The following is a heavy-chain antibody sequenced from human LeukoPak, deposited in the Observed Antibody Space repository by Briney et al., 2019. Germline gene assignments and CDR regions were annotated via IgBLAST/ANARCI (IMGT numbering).Heavy chain of an antibody. Sequence: SQTLSLTCAISGGSVSSNSAAWNWIRQSPSRGLEWLGRTYYRSKWYNDYAVSVKSRISISPDTSKNQFSLQLNSVTPEDTAVYYCARGVYIAAAQYGFWGQGTLVTVSS. CDR3: ARGVYIAAAQYGF. V-gene: IGHV6-1*01. CDR2: TYYRSKWYN. J-gene: IGHJ4*02. D-gene: IGHD6-13*01. CDR1: GGSVSSNSAA.